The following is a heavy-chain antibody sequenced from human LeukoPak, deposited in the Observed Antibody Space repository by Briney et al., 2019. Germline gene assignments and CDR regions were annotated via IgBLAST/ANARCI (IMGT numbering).Heavy chain of an antibody. D-gene: IGHD3-3*01. CDR1: GYSISSGYY. Sequence: SETLSLTCAVSGYSISSGYYWGWIRQPPGKGLEWIGSIYHSGSTYYNPSLKSRVTISVDTSKNQFSLKLSSVTAADTAVYYCARRHYDFWSDYDFDYWGQGTLVTVSS. V-gene: IGHV4-38-2*01. CDR3: ARRHYDFWSDYDFDY. J-gene: IGHJ4*02. CDR2: IYHSGST.